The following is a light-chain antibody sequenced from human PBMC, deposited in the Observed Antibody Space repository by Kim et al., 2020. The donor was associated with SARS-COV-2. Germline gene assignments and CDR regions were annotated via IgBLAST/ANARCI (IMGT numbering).Light chain of an antibody. CDR1: NIGSKS. CDR2: YDS. J-gene: IGLJ1*01. Sequence: PGKTARITWGGNNIGSKSVPWYQQKPGQAPVLVIYYDSDRPSGIPERFSGSNSGNTATLTISRVEAGDEADYYCQVWDSSSDHPGVFGTGTKVTVL. CDR3: QVWDSSSDHPGV. V-gene: IGLV3-21*04.